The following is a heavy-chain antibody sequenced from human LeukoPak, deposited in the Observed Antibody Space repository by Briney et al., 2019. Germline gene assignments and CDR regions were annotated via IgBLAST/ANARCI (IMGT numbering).Heavy chain of an antibody. J-gene: IGHJ4*02. D-gene: IGHD5-12*01. CDR2: ISYDGSNK. CDR3: ARDPVATINYFDY. V-gene: IGHV3-30-3*01. Sequence: PGRSLRLSCAASGFTFSSYAMHWARQAPGKGLEWVAVISYDGSNKYYADSVKGRFTISRDNSKNTLYLQMNSLRAEDTAVYYCARDPVATINYFDYWGQGTLVTVSS. CDR1: GFTFSSYA.